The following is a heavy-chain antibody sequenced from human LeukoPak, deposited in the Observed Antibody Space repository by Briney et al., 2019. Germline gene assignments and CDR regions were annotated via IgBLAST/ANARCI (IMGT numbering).Heavy chain of an antibody. CDR3: ARERRDTAMVTYYFDY. Sequence: SETLSLTCTVSGGSISSGDYYWSWIRQPPGKGLEWIGYIYYSGSTYYNPSLKSRVTISVDTSKNQFSLKLSSVTAADTAVYYCARERRDTAMVTYYFDYWGQGTLVTVSS. J-gene: IGHJ4*02. CDR2: IYYSGST. V-gene: IGHV4-30-4*01. CDR1: GGSISSGDYY. D-gene: IGHD5-18*01.